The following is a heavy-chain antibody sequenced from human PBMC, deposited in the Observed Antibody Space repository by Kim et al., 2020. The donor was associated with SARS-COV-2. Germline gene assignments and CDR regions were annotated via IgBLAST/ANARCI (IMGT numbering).Heavy chain of an antibody. D-gene: IGHD3-9*01. CDR1: GFTFSSYA. CDR3: AKYPTGYFSFDY. J-gene: IGHJ4*02. CDR2: ISATGGSP. Sequence: GGSLILSCAASGFTFSSYAMSWVRQAPGKGLEWVSAISATGGSPYYADSVKGRFTISRDNSKNTLYLQMNSLRDEDTAVYYCAKYPTGYFSFDYWGQGTLVTVSS. V-gene: IGHV3-23*01.